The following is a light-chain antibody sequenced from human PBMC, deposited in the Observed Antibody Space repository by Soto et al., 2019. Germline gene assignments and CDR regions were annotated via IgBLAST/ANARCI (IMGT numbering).Light chain of an antibody. V-gene: IGKV1-39*01. CDR1: RTINTS. CDR3: QQTYSDIS. Sequence: DVRMTQSQSSLSASVGDTITITCRASRTINTSLNWFQQKPGEPPRLLIYGASTLHDGVPSRFSGSGSGADFTLTISGLQPEDFASYHCQQTYSDISFGGGTKV. J-gene: IGKJ4*01. CDR2: GAS.